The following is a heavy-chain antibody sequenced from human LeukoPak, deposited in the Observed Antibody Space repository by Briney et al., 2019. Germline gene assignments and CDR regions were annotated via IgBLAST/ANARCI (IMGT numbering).Heavy chain of an antibody. V-gene: IGHV1-2*02. CDR1: GYTFTDYY. CDR3: VRDAIAAAGTGG. D-gene: IGHD6-13*01. J-gene: IGHJ4*02. CDR2: INPRSGGT. Sequence: GASVKVSCKASGYTFTDYYMHWVRQAPGQGLEWMGWINPRSGGTNYAQNFQGRVTMTRDTSISTAYMELSGLRFDDRAVYYCVRDAIAAAGTGGWGQGTLVTVSS.